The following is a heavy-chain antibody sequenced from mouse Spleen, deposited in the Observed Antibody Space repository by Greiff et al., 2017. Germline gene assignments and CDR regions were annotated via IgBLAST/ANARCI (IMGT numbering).Heavy chain of an antibody. D-gene: IGHD1-1*01. CDR1: GFTFSSYA. CDR2: ISDGGSYT. CDR3: ARGNLYYGSSTGGFFDY. V-gene: IGHV5-4*03. J-gene: IGHJ2*01. Sequence: EVMLVESGGGLVKPGGSLKLSCAASGFTFSSYAMSWVRQTPEKRLEWVATISDGGSYTYYPDNVKGRFTISRDNAKNNLYLQMSHLKSEDTAMYYCARGNLYYGSSTGGFFDYWGQGTTLTVSS.